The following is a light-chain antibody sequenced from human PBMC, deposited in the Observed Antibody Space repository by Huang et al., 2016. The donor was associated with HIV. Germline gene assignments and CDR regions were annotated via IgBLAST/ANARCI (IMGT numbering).Light chain of an antibody. CDR2: GAS. J-gene: IGKJ3*01. Sequence: EIVLTQSPSPLAVAPGGGATLPCRASQSVSGSLAWYQQKPGQAPRLLIYGASTRATGVPARFSGSGSGTEFTLTISSLQSEDFAVYYCQQYNNFYTFGPGTRVDIK. CDR3: QQYNNFYT. V-gene: IGKV3-15*01. CDR1: QSVSGS.